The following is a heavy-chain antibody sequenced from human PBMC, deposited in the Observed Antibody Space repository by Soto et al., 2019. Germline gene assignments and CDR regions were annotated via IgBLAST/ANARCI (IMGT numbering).Heavy chain of an antibody. CDR1: GFLFNTYA. Sequence: GSLRLSCAASGFLFNTYAMHWVRQAPGKWLEWVAAISYDGRTKDYADSVKGRFTISRDNSKNTLYLQMSSLKTEDTAVYYCARPGSGYDVMSGQYFYYYHTTDVWGQGPTVTVYS. CDR3: ARPGSGYDVMSGQYFYYYHTTDV. CDR2: ISYDGRTK. D-gene: IGHD3-9*01. V-gene: IGHV3-30*04. J-gene: IGHJ6*02.